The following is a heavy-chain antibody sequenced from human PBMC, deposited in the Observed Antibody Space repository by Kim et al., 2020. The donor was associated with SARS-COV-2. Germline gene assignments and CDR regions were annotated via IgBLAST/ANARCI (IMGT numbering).Heavy chain of an antibody. D-gene: IGHD3-10*01. J-gene: IGHJ6*02. V-gene: IGHV3-23*01. Sequence: GGSLRLSCAASGFAFNTYAMHWVRQAPGKGLEWVAVISNSGDNAYYLDSVKGRLSMSRDNSKNTLFLQMNGLRAEDTAIYYCAKDKYLRTRPSLPDRRAGYYGMDAWGQGTAVTVSS. CDR1: GFAFNTYA. CDR2: ISNSGDNA. CDR3: AKDKYLRTRPSLPDRRAGYYGMDA.